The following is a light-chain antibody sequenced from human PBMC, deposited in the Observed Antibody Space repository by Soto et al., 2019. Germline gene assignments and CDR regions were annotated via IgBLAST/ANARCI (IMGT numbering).Light chain of an antibody. Sequence: QSALTQPRSVSGSPGQSVTISCTGTSSDVGAYNYVSWHQQHPGKVPKLVIYDVTQRPSGVPDRFSASKSGITASLTISGLQAEDEADYYCCSYAAGDSFKFGGGTKVTVL. CDR2: DVT. V-gene: IGLV2-11*01. J-gene: IGLJ2*01. CDR3: CSYAAGDSFK. CDR1: SSDVGAYNY.